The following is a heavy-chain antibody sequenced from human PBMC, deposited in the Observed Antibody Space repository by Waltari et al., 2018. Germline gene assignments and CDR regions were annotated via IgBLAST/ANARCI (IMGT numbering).Heavy chain of an antibody. J-gene: IGHJ5*02. CDR3: ARVPETTLGGGDWFDP. CDR2: IYYSGST. Sequence: QLQLQESGPGLVKPSETLSLTCTVSGGSISSSSYYWGWIRQPPGKGLEWIGSIYYSGSTYYNPSLKRRVTISVDTSKNQFSLKLSSVTAADTAVYYCARVPETTLGGGDWFDPWGQGTLVTVSS. D-gene: IGHD2-21*01. CDR1: GGSISSSSYY. V-gene: IGHV4-39*07.